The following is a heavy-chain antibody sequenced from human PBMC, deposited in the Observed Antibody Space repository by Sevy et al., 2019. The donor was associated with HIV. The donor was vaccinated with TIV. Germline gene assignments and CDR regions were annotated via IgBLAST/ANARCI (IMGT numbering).Heavy chain of an antibody. CDR2: ISSSSSYI. D-gene: IGHD6-19*01. V-gene: IGHV3-21*01. Sequence: GGSLRLSCAASGFTFSSYSMNCVRQAPGKGLEWVSSISSSSSYIYYADSVKGRFTISRDNAKNSLYLQMNSLRAEDTAVYYCASHISVATHDAFDIWGQGTMVTVSS. J-gene: IGHJ3*02. CDR1: GFTFSSYS. CDR3: ASHISVATHDAFDI.